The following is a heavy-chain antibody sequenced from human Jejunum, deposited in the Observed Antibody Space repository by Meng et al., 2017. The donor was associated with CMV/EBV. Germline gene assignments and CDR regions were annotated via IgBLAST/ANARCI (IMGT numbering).Heavy chain of an antibody. CDR2: ISCYNGDT. CDR1: GYTFTHHG. Sequence: QVQLLQAGGEVKKPGASVMVSCRASGYTFTHHGISWIRQAPGQGLEWLGWISCYNGDTIYAQKVQGRFTMTMDKSASTAYMDLRSLRPDDTAIYYCARDPSNTSGRYAYFDSWGQGTLVTVSS. J-gene: IGHJ4*02. V-gene: IGHV1-18*01. D-gene: IGHD6-19*01. CDR3: ARDPSNTSGRYAYFDS.